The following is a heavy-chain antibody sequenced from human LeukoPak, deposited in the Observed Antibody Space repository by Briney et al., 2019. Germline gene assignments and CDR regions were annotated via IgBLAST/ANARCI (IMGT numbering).Heavy chain of an antibody. D-gene: IGHD3-10*01. CDR1: GFTLRSYS. J-gene: IGHJ4*02. Sequence: PGGSLRLSCAASGFTLRSYSMNWVRQVPGKGLEWVSYIIDTGHTIYYADSVNGRFTISRDNARDSLYLQMNSLRVEDTAVYYCARAYNYGSGTYRALAYWGQGTLVTVSS. CDR3: ARAYNYGSGTYRALAY. V-gene: IGHV3-48*01. CDR2: IIDTGHTI.